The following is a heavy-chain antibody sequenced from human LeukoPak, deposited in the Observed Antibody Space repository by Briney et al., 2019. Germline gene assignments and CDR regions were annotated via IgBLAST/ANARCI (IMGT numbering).Heavy chain of an antibody. Sequence: ASVKVSCKASGGTFSSYAISWVRQAPGQGLEWMGGIIPIFGTANYAQKFQGRVTITTDESTSTAYMELSSLRSEDTAVYYCARDRSGPQAARPHNWFDPWGQGTLVTVSS. J-gene: IGHJ5*02. CDR1: GGTFSSYA. CDR3: ARDRSGPQAARPHNWFDP. V-gene: IGHV1-69*05. D-gene: IGHD6-6*01. CDR2: IIPIFGTA.